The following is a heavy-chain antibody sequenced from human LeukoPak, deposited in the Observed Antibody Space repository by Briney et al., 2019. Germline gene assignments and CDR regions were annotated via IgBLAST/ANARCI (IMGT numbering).Heavy chain of an antibody. CDR1: GFTFSNHA. Sequence: PGGSLRLSCAASGFTFSNHAMTWVRQAPGKGLEWVSSITGNGVSTYYAHSVKARFTISRDNPKNVLSLQMNSLRAEDTAVYYCAKELGHNWGYFDYWGQGILVTVSS. V-gene: IGHV3-23*01. CDR2: ITGNGVST. D-gene: IGHD1-1*01. CDR3: AKELGHNWGYFDY. J-gene: IGHJ4*02.